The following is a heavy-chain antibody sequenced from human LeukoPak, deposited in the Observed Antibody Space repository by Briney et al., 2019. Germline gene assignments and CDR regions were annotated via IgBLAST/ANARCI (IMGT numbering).Heavy chain of an antibody. Sequence: GGSLRLSCAASGFTFSNAWMSWVRQAPGKGLEWVGRIKSKTDGGTTDYAAPVKGRFTISRDDSKNTLYLQMNSLKTEDTAVYHCTTEGDFGEFFLAPRTPGASNFGPWGQGTLVTVSS. J-gene: IGHJ5*02. CDR3: TTEGDFGEFFLAPRTPGASNFGP. V-gene: IGHV3-15*01. CDR1: GFTFSNAW. D-gene: IGHD3-10*01. CDR2: IKSKTDGGTT.